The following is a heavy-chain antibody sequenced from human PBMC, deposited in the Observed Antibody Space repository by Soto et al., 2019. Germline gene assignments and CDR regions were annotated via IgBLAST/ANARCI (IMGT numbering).Heavy chain of an antibody. D-gene: IGHD3-9*01. CDR1: GATFSSYA. CDR2: IIPIFGTA. J-gene: IGHJ6*02. CDR3: ARDEPHYDSLTGSNHYYYYYCRDV. V-gene: IGHV1-69*06. Sequence: SVKVSCKASGATFSSYAISWVRQAPGQGLEWMGGIIPIFGTANYAQKFQGRVTITADKSTSTAHMELSSLRSEDTAVYYCARDEPHYDSLTGSNHYYYYYCRDVWGQGTTVTVSS.